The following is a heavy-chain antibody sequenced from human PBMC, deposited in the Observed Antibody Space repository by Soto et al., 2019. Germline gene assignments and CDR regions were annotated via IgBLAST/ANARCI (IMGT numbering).Heavy chain of an antibody. J-gene: IGHJ4*02. CDR2: ISSSGSTI. CDR3: ATWNYYGSRRPSDY. CDR1: VFTFSDYY. D-gene: IGHD3-10*01. Sequence: PWGSLRLSCVTCVFTFSDYYMIWIRQAPGKGLEWISYISSSGSTIFYADSVKGRFTISMDNAKNSLYLQMNSLRAEDTAVYYCATWNYYGSRRPSDYWGQGNLVTVSS. V-gene: IGHV3-11*01.